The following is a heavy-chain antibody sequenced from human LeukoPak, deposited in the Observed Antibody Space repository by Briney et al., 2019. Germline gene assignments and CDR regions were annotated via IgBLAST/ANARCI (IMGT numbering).Heavy chain of an antibody. V-gene: IGHV4-61*01. CDR2: IYYSGST. Sequence: SETLSLTCTVSGGSISSSSYYWSWIRQPPGKGLEWIGYIYYSGSTNYNPSLKSRVTISVDTSRNQFSLKLSSVTAADTAVYYCARGRKSADYWGQGTLVTVSS. CDR3: ARGRKSADY. J-gene: IGHJ4*02. CDR1: GGSISSSSYY.